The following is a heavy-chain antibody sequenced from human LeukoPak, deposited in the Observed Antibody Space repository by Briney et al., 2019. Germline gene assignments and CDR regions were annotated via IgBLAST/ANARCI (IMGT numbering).Heavy chain of an antibody. CDR3: ARPTYNWNYYFDY. CDR1: GYTFTVYY. J-gene: IGHJ4*02. CDR2: INPNSGGT. V-gene: IGHV1-2*02. Sequence: ASVKVSCKASGYTFTVYYMHWVRPAPGQGLEWMGWINPNSGGTNYAQKFQGRVTMTRDTSISTAYMELSRLRSDDTAVYYCARPTYNWNYYFDYWGQGTLVTVSS. D-gene: IGHD1-7*01.